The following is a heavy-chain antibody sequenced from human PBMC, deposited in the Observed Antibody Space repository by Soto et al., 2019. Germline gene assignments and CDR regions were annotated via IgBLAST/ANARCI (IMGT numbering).Heavy chain of an antibody. Sequence: QVQLVESGGGVVQPGGSLRLSCAASEFTFSRHGMHWVRQAPGTGLQWVGVIWSDGSNERYADSVKGRFTISRDNSKNTLYLQMNSLRAEDTAVYYCARERTFGENNHNYMDVWGTGITVTVSS. J-gene: IGHJ6*03. V-gene: IGHV3-33*01. CDR2: IWSDGSNE. CDR1: EFTFSRHG. CDR3: ARERTFGENNHNYMDV. D-gene: IGHD3-10*01.